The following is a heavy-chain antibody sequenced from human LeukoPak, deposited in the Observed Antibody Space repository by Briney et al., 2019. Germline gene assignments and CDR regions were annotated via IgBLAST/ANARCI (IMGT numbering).Heavy chain of an antibody. V-gene: IGHV4-38-2*02. D-gene: IGHD2-15*01. Sequence: PSETLSLTCAVSGYSINSGYYWGWIRQPPGKGLEWIGSIYHSGSTYYNPSLKSRVTISVDTSKNQFSLKLSSVTAADTAVYYCARDLLTGGYCSGGSCYDYWGQGALVTVSS. CDR2: IYHSGST. J-gene: IGHJ4*02. CDR3: ARDLLTGGYCSGGSCYDY. CDR1: GYSINSGYY.